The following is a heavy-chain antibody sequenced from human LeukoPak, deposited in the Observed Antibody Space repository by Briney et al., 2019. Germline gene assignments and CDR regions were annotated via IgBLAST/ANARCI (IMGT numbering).Heavy chain of an antibody. CDR3: ARDLLRYYYGSGSYYNYGMDV. CDR2: INAGNGNT. V-gene: IGHV1-3*01. J-gene: IGHJ6*04. Sequence: GASVKVSCKASGYTFTSYAMHWVRQAPGQRLEWMGCINAGNGNTKYSQKFQGRVTITRDTSASTAYMELSSLRSEDTAVYYCARDLLRYYYGSGSYYNYGMDVWGKGTTVTVSS. CDR1: GYTFTSYA. D-gene: IGHD3-10*01.